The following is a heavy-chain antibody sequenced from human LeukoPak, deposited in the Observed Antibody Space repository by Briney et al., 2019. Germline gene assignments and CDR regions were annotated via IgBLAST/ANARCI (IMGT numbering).Heavy chain of an antibody. J-gene: IGHJ2*01. CDR3: ARSRKAARPLARYFDL. CDR1: GGSFSGYY. CDR2: INHSGST. Sequence: SETLSLTCADYGGSFSGYYWSWIRQPPGKGLEWIGEINHSGSTNYNPSLRSRVTISVDTSKNQFSLKLSSVTAADTAVYYCARSRKAARPLARYFDLWGRGTLVTVSS. V-gene: IGHV4-34*01. D-gene: IGHD6-6*01.